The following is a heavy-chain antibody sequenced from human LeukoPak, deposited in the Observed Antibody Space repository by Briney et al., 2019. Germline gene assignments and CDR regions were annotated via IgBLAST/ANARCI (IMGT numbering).Heavy chain of an antibody. CDR3: TTEHGIAAAYFDY. J-gene: IGHJ4*02. CDR2: IKSKTDGGTT. CDR1: GFIFSSYA. V-gene: IGHV3-15*01. Sequence: PGGSLRLSCTASGFIFSSYAMTWVRQAPGKGLEWVGRIKSKTDGGTTDYAAPVKGRFTISRDDSKNTLYLQMNSLKTEDTAVYYCTTEHGIAAAYFDYWGQGTLVTVSS. D-gene: IGHD6-13*01.